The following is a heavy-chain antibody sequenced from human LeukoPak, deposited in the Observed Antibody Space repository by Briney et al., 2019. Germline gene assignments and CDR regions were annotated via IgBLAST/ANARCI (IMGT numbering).Heavy chain of an antibody. CDR1: GFSFSNYW. Sequence: PGGSLRLSCAASGFSFSNYWMTWVRQAPGKGLEWVGRIKSKVDDGTTDYAAPVKGRFAISRDDSRNMLYLQMNSLRAEDTAVYYCAKFDISLDAFDIWGQGTMVTVSS. J-gene: IGHJ3*02. CDR3: AKFDISLDAFDI. V-gene: IGHV3-15*01. CDR2: IKSKVDDGTT. D-gene: IGHD3-9*01.